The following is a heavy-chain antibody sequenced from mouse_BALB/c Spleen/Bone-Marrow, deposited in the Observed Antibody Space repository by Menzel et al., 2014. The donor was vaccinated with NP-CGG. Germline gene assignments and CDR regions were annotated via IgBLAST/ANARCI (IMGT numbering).Heavy chain of an antibody. D-gene: IGHD2-2*01. V-gene: IGHV14-3*02. CDR3: ASYGYGGYLDV. CDR2: IDPANGNT. Sequence: VQLKQSGAELVKPGASVKLSCTASGFNIKDTYMHWVKQRPEQGLEWIGRIDPANGNTKYDPKFQGKATITADTSSNAAYLQLSSLTSEDTAVYYCASYGYGGYLDVWGAGTTVTVSS. CDR1: GFNIKDTY. J-gene: IGHJ1*01.